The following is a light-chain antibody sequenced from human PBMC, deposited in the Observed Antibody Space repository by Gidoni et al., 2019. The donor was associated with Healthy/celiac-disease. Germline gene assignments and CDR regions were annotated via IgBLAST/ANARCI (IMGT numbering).Light chain of an antibody. V-gene: IGKV1-39*01. CDR1: QSISSY. J-gene: IGKJ1*01. Sequence: IQMTHSPSSLSASVGDRVTITCRASQSISSYLNWYQQKPGKAPKLLIYAASSLQSGVPSRFSGSGSGTDFTLTISSLQPEDFVTYYCQQSYSTPPWTFGQGTKVEIK. CDR3: QQSYSTPPWT. CDR2: AAS.